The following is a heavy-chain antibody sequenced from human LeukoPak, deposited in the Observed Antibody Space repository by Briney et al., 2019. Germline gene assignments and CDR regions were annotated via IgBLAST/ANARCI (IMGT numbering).Heavy chain of an antibody. J-gene: IGHJ4*02. CDR2: IYASGST. CDR1: GGSISSYY. CDR3: ARDYSAGRGYYDY. Sequence: SETLSLTCTVSGGSISSYYWNWIRQPAGKGLEWIGRIYASGSTSYNPSLKSRVTMSVDTSKNQFSLRLSSVTAADTAVYYCARDYSAGRGYYDYWGQGTLVTVSP. D-gene: IGHD3-22*01. V-gene: IGHV4-4*07.